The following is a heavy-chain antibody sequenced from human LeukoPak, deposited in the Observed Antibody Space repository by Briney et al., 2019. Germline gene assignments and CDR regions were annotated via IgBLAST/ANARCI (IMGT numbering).Heavy chain of an antibody. Sequence: GGSLRLSCAASGNYWMHWVRQAPGKGLVWVSHINSDGSWTSYADSVKGRFNISKDNAKNTVYLQMNSLRAEDTAVYYCVSFYETYWGRGTLVTVSS. D-gene: IGHD2/OR15-2a*01. CDR3: VSFYETY. V-gene: IGHV3-74*01. J-gene: IGHJ4*02. CDR2: INSDGSWT. CDR1: GNYW.